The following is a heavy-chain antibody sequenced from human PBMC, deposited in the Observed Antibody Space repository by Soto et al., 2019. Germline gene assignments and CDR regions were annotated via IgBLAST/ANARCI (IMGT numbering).Heavy chain of an antibody. J-gene: IGHJ4*02. D-gene: IGHD2-15*01. Sequence: QVQLVQSGAEVKKPGSSVKVSCKASGGTFSSYTISWVRQAPGQGLEWMGRIIPILGIANYAQKFQGRVRIPADKSTSTAYMELSSLRSEDTAVYYCARDQGGYCSGGSCSGYDYWGQGTLVTVSS. V-gene: IGHV1-69*08. CDR3: ARDQGGYCSGGSCSGYDY. CDR1: GGTFSSYT. CDR2: IIPILGIA.